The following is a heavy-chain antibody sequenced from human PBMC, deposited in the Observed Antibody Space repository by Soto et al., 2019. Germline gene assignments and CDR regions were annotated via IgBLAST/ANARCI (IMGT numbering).Heavy chain of an antibody. CDR1: GGSVSSGSYY. D-gene: IGHD2-15*01. J-gene: IGHJ4*02. V-gene: IGHV4-61*01. CDR3: ARGRDCSGGSCYSLFHY. CDR2: IYYSGST. Sequence: SETLSLTCTVSGGSVSSGSYYWSWIRQPPGKGLERIGYIYYSGSTNYNPSLKSRVTISVDTSKNQFSLKLSSVTAADTAVYYCARGRDCSGGSCYSLFHYWGQGTLVTVSS.